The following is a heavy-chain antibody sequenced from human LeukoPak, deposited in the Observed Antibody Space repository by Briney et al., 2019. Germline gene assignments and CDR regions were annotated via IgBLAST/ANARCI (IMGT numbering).Heavy chain of an antibody. V-gene: IGHV3-33*01. D-gene: IGHD3-9*01. CDR3: ARSAGRYDILTGSDY. Sequence: GGSLGLSCAASGFTFSSYGMHWVRQAPGKGLEWVAVIWYDGSNKYYADSVKGRFTISRDNSKNTLYLQMNSLRAEDTAVYYCARSAGRYDILTGSDYWGQGTLVTVSS. CDR1: GFTFSSYG. CDR2: IWYDGSNK. J-gene: IGHJ4*02.